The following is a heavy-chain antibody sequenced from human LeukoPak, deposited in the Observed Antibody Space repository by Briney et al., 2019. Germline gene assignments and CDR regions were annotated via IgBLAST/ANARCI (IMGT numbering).Heavy chain of an antibody. Sequence: GGSLRLSCAASGFTFNTYTINWVRQAPGKGLEWVSSISSSSIYIYYADSLKGRFTISRNNAKNSLYLQMNSLRAEDTAVYYCARDIGSGYYPPLDYWGQGTLVTVSS. V-gene: IGHV3-21*01. CDR3: ARDIGSGYYPPLDY. D-gene: IGHD3-22*01. CDR1: GFTFNTYT. J-gene: IGHJ4*02. CDR2: ISSSSIYI.